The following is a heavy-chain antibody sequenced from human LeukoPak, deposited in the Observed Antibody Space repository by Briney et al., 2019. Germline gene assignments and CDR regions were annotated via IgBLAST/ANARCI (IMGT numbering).Heavy chain of an antibody. V-gene: IGHV1-18*01. CDR1: GYTFTSYG. D-gene: IGHD6-19*01. Sequence: ASVKVSCKASGYTFTSYGISWVRQAPGQGLEWMGWISAYNGNTNYAQKLQGRVTMTTDTSTSTAYMELRSLRSDDTAVYYCAREGPTIIAVAGYNWFDPWGQGTLVTVSS. CDR3: AREGPTIIAVAGYNWFDP. J-gene: IGHJ5*02. CDR2: ISAYNGNT.